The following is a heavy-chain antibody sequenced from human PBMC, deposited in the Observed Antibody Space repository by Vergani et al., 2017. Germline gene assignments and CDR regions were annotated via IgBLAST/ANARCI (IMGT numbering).Heavy chain of an antibody. D-gene: IGHD3-22*01. CDR1: GYILTELT. CDR2: FDPEHGER. J-gene: IGHJ4*02. CDR3: AIGTDYYDSSGYYLDY. V-gene: IGHV1-24*01. Sequence: QVQLVQSGSEVRKPGASVKVSCQVSGYILTELTIHWVRQAPGKGLEWMGGFDPEHGERTFAHHIQGRVTMTEDRSTDTAYMELSSLRPKDTALYDCAIGTDYYDSSGYYLDYWGQGTLVTVSS.